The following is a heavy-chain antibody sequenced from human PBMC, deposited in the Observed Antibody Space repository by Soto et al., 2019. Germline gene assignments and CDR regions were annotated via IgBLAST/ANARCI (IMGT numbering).Heavy chain of an antibody. Sequence: EGSLRLSCAASGFTFSRNAMSWVRQAPGKGLEWVSVMSGSGGSTYYADSVTGRFTISRDNSKNTLYLQMNSLRAEDTAVYYCAKGYREYSSSWFDYWGQGTLVTVSS. CDR3: AKGYREYSSSWFDY. J-gene: IGHJ4*02. D-gene: IGHD6-13*01. V-gene: IGHV3-23*01. CDR2: MSGSGGST. CDR1: GFTFSRNA.